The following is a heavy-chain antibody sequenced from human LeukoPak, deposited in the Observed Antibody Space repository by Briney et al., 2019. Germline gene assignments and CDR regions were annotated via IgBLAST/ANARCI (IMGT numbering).Heavy chain of an antibody. Sequence: ASVKVSCKASNYTFTSHDISWVRQAPGQGLEWMGWISPYTGNTKYAQKFQGRVTMTTSTSTSIVYMEPRSLRSDDTAVYFCAREGGTWVPFDYWGQGTLVTVSS. D-gene: IGHD1-1*01. V-gene: IGHV1-18*01. CDR1: NYTFTSHD. CDR3: AREGGTWVPFDY. CDR2: ISPYTGNT. J-gene: IGHJ4*02.